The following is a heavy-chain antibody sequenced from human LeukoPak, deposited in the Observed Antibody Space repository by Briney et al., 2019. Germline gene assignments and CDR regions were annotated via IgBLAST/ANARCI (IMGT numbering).Heavy chain of an antibody. J-gene: IGHJ4*02. V-gene: IGHV3-23*01. Sequence: GGSLRLSCAASEFSVRSNYMSWVRQAPGKGLEWVSAISGGGGSTYYADSVKGRFTISRDNSKNTLYLQMNSLRAEDTAVYYCAKDRVVGTTRDFDYWGQGTLVTVSS. CDR2: ISGGGGST. CDR3: AKDRVVGTTRDFDY. CDR1: EFSVRSNY. D-gene: IGHD1-26*01.